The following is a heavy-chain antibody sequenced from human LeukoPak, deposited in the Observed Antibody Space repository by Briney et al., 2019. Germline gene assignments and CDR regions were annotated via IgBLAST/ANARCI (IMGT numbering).Heavy chain of an antibody. CDR2: INHSGST. CDR1: GGSFSGYY. Sequence: PSETLSLTCAVYGGSFSGYYWSWIRQPPGRGLEWIGEINHSGSTNYNPSLKSRVTISVDTSKNQFSLKLSSVTAADTAVYYCARGPPDIVVVPAAAGWFDPWGQGTLVTVSS. J-gene: IGHJ5*02. D-gene: IGHD2-2*01. V-gene: IGHV4-34*01. CDR3: ARGPPDIVVVPAAAGWFDP.